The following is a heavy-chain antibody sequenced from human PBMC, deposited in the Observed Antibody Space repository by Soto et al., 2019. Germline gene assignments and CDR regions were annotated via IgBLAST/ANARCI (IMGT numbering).Heavy chain of an antibody. D-gene: IGHD2-15*01. CDR1: GFIFSSYS. CDR3: AKDEVLVEVVARDSYGMDV. CDR2: ISSSSSYI. J-gene: IGHJ6*02. V-gene: IGHV3-21*01. Sequence: PGGSLRLSCAASGFIFSSYSMNWVRQAPGKGLEWVSFISSSSSYIYYADSVKGRFTISRDNAKNSLYLQMNSLRAEDTAVYYCAKDEVLVEVVARDSYGMDVWGQGTTVTVSS.